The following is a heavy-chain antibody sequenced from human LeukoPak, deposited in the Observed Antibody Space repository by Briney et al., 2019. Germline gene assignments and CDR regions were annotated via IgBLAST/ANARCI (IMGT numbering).Heavy chain of an antibody. V-gene: IGHV3-30*02. CDR1: GFTFSDFG. J-gene: IGHJ4*02. CDR3: AKDFWSTYDAY. D-gene: IGHD3-3*01. Sequence: GGSLRLSCAASGFTFSDFGMHWVRQAPGKGLEWVAYIRNNGGSRMYADSVKGRFTISRDDSKNTLSLQMNSLRAEDTALYYCAKDFWSTYDAYWGQGTVVTVSS. CDR2: IRNNGGSR.